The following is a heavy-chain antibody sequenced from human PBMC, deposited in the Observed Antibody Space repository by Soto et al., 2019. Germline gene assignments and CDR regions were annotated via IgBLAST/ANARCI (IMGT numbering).Heavy chain of an antibody. CDR1: GYTLTSYD. V-gene: IGHV1-8*01. D-gene: IGHD5-12*01. CDR2: MNPNSGNT. CDR3: ARGRGWLQLLYYFDY. Sequence: ASVKVSCKASGYTLTSYDINWVRQATGQGLEWMGWMNPNSGNTGYAQKFQGRVTMTRNTSISTAYMELSSLRSEDTAVYYCARGRGWLQLLYYFDYWGQGTLVTVSS. J-gene: IGHJ4*02.